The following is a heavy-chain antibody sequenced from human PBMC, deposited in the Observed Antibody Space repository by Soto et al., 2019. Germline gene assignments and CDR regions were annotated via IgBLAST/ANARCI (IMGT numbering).Heavy chain of an antibody. CDR2: ISANNGNK. D-gene: IGHD3-3*02. J-gene: IGHJ6*02. CDR3: ARDRVSTSIYYYGMDV. Sequence: QVQLVQSGAEVKKPGASVKVSCKASGYSFTSYGVSWVRQAPGQGLEWMGWISANNGNKNYAQKLQGRVTMTTDTXTXXADMELGSLTSDDMAVYYCARDRVSTSIYYYGMDVWGQGTTVTVSS. CDR1: GYSFTSYG. V-gene: IGHV1-18*03.